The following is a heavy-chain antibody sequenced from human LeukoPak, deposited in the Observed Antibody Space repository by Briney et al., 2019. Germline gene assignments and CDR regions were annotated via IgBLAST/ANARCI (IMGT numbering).Heavy chain of an antibody. CDR3: AKDSNPQSPYSGYGYFDY. V-gene: IGHV3-30*02. J-gene: IGHJ4*02. CDR2: IRYDGSNK. Sequence: PGGSLRLSCAASGFTFSSYGMHWVRQAPGKGLEWVAFIRYDGSNKYYADSVKGRFTISRDNSKNTLYLQMNSLRAEDTAVYYCAKDSNPQSPYSGYGYFDYWGQGTLVTVSS. CDR1: GFTFSSYG. D-gene: IGHD5-12*01.